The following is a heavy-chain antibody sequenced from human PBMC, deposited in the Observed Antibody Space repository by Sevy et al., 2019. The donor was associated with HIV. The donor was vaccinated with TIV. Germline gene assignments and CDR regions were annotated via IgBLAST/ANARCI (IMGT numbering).Heavy chain of an antibody. V-gene: IGHV3-21*01. CDR2: ISSSSYI. Sequence: GESLKISCAASGFTFSSYSMNWVRQAPGKGLEWVSSISSSSYIYYADSVKGRFTISRDNAKNSLYLQMNSLRAEDTAVYYCAREGIAAAGTRRSPDYWGQGTLVTVSS. D-gene: IGHD6-13*01. CDR1: GFTFSSYS. J-gene: IGHJ4*02. CDR3: AREGIAAAGTRRSPDY.